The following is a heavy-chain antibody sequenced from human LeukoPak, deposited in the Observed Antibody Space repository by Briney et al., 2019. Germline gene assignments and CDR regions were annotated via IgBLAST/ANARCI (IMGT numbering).Heavy chain of an antibody. CDR2: IIPMFGTT. V-gene: IGHV1-69*13. J-gene: IGHJ4*02. Sequence: ASVKVSCGASGGTFTNFAVSWFRQAPGHGLEWMGGIIPMFGTTNSAQKFQGRVTITADATTSTAYMELSSLKSEDTAVYYCAREEPGGSYFDYWGQGTLVAVSS. CDR3: AREEPGGSYFDY. D-gene: IGHD4-23*01. CDR1: GGTFTNFA.